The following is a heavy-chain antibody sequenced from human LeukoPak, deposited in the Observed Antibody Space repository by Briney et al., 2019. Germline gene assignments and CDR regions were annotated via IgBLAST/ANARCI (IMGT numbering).Heavy chain of an antibody. CDR2: IWYDGSNK. CDR3: ARGRYSSGFVEY. J-gene: IGHJ4*02. Sequence: GGSLRLPCAASGFTFSSYGMHWVRQAPGKGLEWVAVIWYDGSNKYYVDSVKGRFTISRDNPKNTLYLQMSSLRAEDTAVYYCARGRYSSGFVEYWGQGTLVTVS. D-gene: IGHD6-25*01. V-gene: IGHV3-33*01. CDR1: GFTFSSYG.